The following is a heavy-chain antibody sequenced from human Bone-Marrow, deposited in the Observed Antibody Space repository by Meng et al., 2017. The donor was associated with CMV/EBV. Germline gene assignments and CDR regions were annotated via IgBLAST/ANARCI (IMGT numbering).Heavy chain of an antibody. CDR1: GGSFSGYY. V-gene: IGHV4-34*01. J-gene: IGHJ4*02. CDR3: ARDSTLGYSSSWSPKRGTYFDY. Sequence: SETLSLTCAVYGGSFSGYYWSWIRQPPGKGLEWIGEINHSGSTNYNPSLKSRVTISVDTSKNQFSLKLSSVTAADTAVYYCARDSTLGYSSSWSPKRGTYFDYWGQGTLVTVSS. D-gene: IGHD6-13*01. CDR2: INHSGST.